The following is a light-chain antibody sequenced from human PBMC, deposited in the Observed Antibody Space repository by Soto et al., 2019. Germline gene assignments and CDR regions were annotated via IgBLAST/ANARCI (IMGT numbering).Light chain of an antibody. V-gene: IGLV2-14*03. Sequence: QPASVSGSPGQSITISCTGTSSDVGAYDFVSWYQQHPDKAPKLMIYEVRNRPSGVSNRFSGSKSVNTATLTISGLQAEDEADYYCSSYTTSSTRVFGTGTKVTVL. CDR3: SSYTTSSTRV. J-gene: IGLJ1*01. CDR2: EVR. CDR1: SSDVGAYDF.